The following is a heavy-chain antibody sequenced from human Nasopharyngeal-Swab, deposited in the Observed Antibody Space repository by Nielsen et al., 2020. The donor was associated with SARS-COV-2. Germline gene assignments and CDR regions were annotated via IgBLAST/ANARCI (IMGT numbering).Heavy chain of an antibody. D-gene: IGHD2-15*01. Sequence: GESLKISCAASGFTFSSYSMNWVRQAPGKGLEWVSYISSSSSTIYYADSVKGRFTISRDNSKNTLYLQMNSLRAEDTAVYYCARGADIVVVVAANGLDYWGQGTLVTVSS. CDR3: ARGADIVVVVAANGLDY. J-gene: IGHJ4*02. V-gene: IGHV3-48*01. CDR2: ISSSSSTI. CDR1: GFTFSSYS.